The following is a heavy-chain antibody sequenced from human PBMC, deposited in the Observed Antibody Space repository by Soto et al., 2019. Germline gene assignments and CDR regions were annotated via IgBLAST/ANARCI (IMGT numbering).Heavy chain of an antibody. J-gene: IGHJ4*01. CDR3: TTDSYRTMIEVRFDY. V-gene: IGHV3-15*07. CDR1: GFAFNNAW. D-gene: IGHD3-22*01. CDR2: IKSKALGGTT. Sequence: GGSLRLSCAGSGFAFNNAWINWVRQAPGKGLEWVGRIKSKALGGTTDFAAPVRGRFAITRDDSRNMAYMQMNSLNTEDTAVYYFTTDSYRTMIEVRFDYWGHGTRVTVSS.